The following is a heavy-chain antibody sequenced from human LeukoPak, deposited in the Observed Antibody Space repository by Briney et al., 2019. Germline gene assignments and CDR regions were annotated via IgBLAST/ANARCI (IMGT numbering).Heavy chain of an antibody. Sequence: SETLSLTCAVYGGSFSGYYWSWIRQPPGKGLEWIGEINHSGSTNYNPSLKSRVTISVDTSKNQFSLKLSSVTAADTAVYYCARGRYYDFWSGYYRSPYYYYMDVWGKGTTVTVSS. CDR2: INHSGST. CDR3: ARGRYYDFWSGYYRSPYYYYMDV. D-gene: IGHD3-3*01. CDR1: GGSFSGYY. J-gene: IGHJ6*03. V-gene: IGHV4-34*01.